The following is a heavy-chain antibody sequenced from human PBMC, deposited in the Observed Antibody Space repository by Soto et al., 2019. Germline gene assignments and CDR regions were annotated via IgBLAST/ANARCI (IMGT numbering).Heavy chain of an antibody. CDR3: ASLTHYYDSSGYYYVGGDFDY. CDR2: IIPIFGTA. D-gene: IGHD3-22*01. V-gene: IGHV1-69*13. CDR1: GGTFSSYA. Sequence: EASVKVSCKASGGTFSSYAISWVRQAPGQGLEWMGGIIPIFGTANYAQKFQGRVTITADESTSTAYMELSSLRSEDTAVYYCASLTHYYDSSGYYYVGGDFDYWGQGTLVTVSS. J-gene: IGHJ4*02.